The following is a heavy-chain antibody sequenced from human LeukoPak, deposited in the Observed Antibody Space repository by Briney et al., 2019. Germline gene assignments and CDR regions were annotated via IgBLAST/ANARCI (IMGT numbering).Heavy chain of an antibody. J-gene: IGHJ4*02. V-gene: IGHV1-8*01. D-gene: IGHD1-26*01. CDR1: GYTFTNYD. CDR3: ARGGKLGAHDI. Sequence: ASVKVSCKASGYTFTNYDINWVRQASGLVLEWMGWMNPNSGNKDYAQKYRGRIIMTRNTSISTAFLELSSLRSEDTAIYYCARGGKLGAHDIWGQGSLVTVSS. CDR2: MNPNSGNK.